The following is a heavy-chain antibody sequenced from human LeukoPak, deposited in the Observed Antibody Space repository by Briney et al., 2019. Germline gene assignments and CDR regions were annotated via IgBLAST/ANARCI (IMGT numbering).Heavy chain of an antibody. D-gene: IGHD3-3*01. V-gene: IGHV1-2*02. CDR2: INPNSGGT. CDR1: GYTFTGYY. CDR3: ARDPTIFGVVIIEYYFGY. Sequence: ASVKVSCKASGYTFTGYYMHWVRQAPGQGLEWMGWINPNSGGTNYAQKFQGRVTMTRDTSISTAYMELSRLRSDDTAVYCCARDPTIFGVVIIEYYFGYWGQGTLVTVSS. J-gene: IGHJ4*02.